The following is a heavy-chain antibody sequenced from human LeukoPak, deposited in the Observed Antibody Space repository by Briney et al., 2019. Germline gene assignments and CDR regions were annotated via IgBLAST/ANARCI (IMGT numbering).Heavy chain of an antibody. J-gene: IGHJ4*02. D-gene: IGHD6-19*01. Sequence: ASVKVSCKASGYTFTRYYIHWVRQAPGQGLEWMGWINPNSGGTNYAQKFQGRVTMTRDTSISTAYMELSRLRSDDTAVYYCARDCYSSGCLDYWGQGTLVTVSS. CDR1: GYTFTRYY. CDR2: INPNSGGT. CDR3: ARDCYSSGCLDY. V-gene: IGHV1-2*02.